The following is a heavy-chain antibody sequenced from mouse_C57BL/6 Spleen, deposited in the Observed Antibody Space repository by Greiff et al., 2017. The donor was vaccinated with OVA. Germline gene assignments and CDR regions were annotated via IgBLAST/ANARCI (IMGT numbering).Heavy chain of an antibody. J-gene: IGHJ1*03. D-gene: IGHD1-1*01. V-gene: IGHV3-6*01. CDR2: ISYDGSN. CDR3: ARDGYYYGSSYGYFDV. CDR1: GYSITSGYY. Sequence: EVKLVESGPGLVKPSQSLSLTCSVTGYSITSGYYWNWIRQFPGNKLEWMGYISYDGSNNYNPSLKNRISITRDTSKNQFFLKLNSVTTEDTATYYCARDGYYYGSSYGYFDVWGTGTTVTVSS.